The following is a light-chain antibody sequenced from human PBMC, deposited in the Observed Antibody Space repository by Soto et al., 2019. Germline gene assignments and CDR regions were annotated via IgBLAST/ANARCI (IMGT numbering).Light chain of an antibody. CDR3: QQYGSSPLT. Sequence: EIVLTQSPGTLSLSPGERATLSCRASQSVSSSYLAWYQQKVGQAPRLLIYGASSRATGIPDRFSGSGSGTDFTLTITRLEPEDFAVYYWQQYGSSPLTFGGGTKVEIK. J-gene: IGKJ4*01. CDR2: GAS. CDR1: QSVSSSY. V-gene: IGKV3-20*01.